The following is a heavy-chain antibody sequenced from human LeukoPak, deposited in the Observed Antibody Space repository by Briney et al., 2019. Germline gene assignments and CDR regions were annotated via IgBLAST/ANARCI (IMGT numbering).Heavy chain of an antibody. Sequence: GSLELSRSASGFNFGRYALDLGRPASGEGLEWVFGIFCSGCSAHYADSVKGRFTISRDNSKNTLYLQMNSLRAEDTAVYYCAKDRCSGGSCYSDFYYYYGMDVWGQGTTVTVSS. CDR3: AKDRCSGGSCYSDFYYYYGMDV. V-gene: IGHV3-23*01. CDR1: GFNFGRYA. CDR2: IFCSGCSA. D-gene: IGHD2-15*01. J-gene: IGHJ6*02.